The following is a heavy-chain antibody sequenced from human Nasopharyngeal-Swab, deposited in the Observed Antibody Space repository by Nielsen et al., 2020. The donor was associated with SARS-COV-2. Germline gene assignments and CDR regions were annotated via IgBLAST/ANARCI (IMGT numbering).Heavy chain of an antibody. J-gene: IGHJ5*02. Sequence: SETLSLTCTVSGGSIRSSSYYWGWIRQPPRKGLEWIGSIYFSGSTYYNPSLKSRVTITVDTSKNQFSLKLSSVTAADTAVYYCATTYYDSSSYYYWFDPWGQGTLVTVSS. D-gene: IGHD3-22*01. CDR1: GGSIRSSSYY. CDR3: ATTYYDSSSYYYWFDP. CDR2: IYFSGST. V-gene: IGHV4-39*01.